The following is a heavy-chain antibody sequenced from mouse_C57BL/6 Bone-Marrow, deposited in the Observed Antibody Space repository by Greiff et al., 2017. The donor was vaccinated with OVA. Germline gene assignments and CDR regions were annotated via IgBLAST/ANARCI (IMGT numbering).Heavy chain of an antibody. J-gene: IGHJ3*01. CDR2: ISDGGSYT. CDR3: ARDLGYYSNYLFAY. V-gene: IGHV5-4*01. D-gene: IGHD2-5*01. Sequence: EVKVEESGGGLVKPGGSLKLSCAASGFTFSSYAMSWVRQTPEQRLEWVATISDGGSYTYYPDNVKGRFTISTDNAKNNLYLQMSHLKSEDTAMYYCARDLGYYSNYLFAYWGQGTLVTVSA. CDR1: GFTFSSYA.